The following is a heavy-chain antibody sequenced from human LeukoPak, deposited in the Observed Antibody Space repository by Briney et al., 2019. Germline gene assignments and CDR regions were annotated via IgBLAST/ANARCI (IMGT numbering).Heavy chain of an antibody. Sequence: GGSLRLSCAASGFTLSSYAMSWVRQAPGKGLEWVSVISGSGGNTFYADSVKGRFTISRDNSKNTLSLQMSSLRAEDTAVYYCARYQRHLDYWGQGTQVTVSS. J-gene: IGHJ4*02. D-gene: IGHD2-2*01. V-gene: IGHV3-23*01. CDR3: ARYQRHLDY. CDR2: ISGSGGNT. CDR1: GFTLSSYA.